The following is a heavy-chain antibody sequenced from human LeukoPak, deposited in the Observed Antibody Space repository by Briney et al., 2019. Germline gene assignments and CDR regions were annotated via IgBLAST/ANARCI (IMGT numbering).Heavy chain of an antibody. CDR3: AKVGGPENIWFGELY. D-gene: IGHD3-10*01. V-gene: IGHV3-23*01. CDR2: ISSSDDGT. J-gene: IGHJ4*02. Sequence: GGSLRLSFAASGFSLSSYAMSWVRQAPGKGLEWVSAISSSDDGTYHAGSVRGRFTISRDSSKNTLYLQMNNLRTEDAAIYYCAKVGGPENIWFGELYWGQGTLVTVSS. CDR1: GFSLSSYA.